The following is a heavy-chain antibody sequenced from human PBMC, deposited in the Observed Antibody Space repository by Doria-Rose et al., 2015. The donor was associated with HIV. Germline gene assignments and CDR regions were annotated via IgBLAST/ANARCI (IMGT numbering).Heavy chain of an antibody. V-gene: IGHV3-21*01. D-gene: IGHD3-10*01. CDR1: GFTFSSHR. Sequence: VQLVQSGGGLVRPGGSLRLSCATSGFTFSSHRINWVRQAPGKGLEWVSSISSTSAYINYADSVSGRFTISRDNARSSLYLQMDSLRAEDTAIYYCATGVTLDYWGQGTLVTVSS. J-gene: IGHJ4*02. CDR2: ISSTSAYI. CDR3: ATGVTLDY.